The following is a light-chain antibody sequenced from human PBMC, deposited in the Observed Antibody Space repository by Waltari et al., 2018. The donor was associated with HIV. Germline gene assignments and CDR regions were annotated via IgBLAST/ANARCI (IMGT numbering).Light chain of an antibody. Sequence: QSALTQPPSASGTPGQRVTIFCAGSRSNSGDNTVNWYQVLPGTVPNIYIDSSNQRPSGVPYRFSGSRSGTAASLAICVLQSEDEAYYYCATWDDSLNVHLFGGGTKLTVL. CDR3: ATWDDSLNVHL. V-gene: IGLV1-44*01. J-gene: IGLJ3*02. CDR2: SSN. CDR1: RSNSGDNT.